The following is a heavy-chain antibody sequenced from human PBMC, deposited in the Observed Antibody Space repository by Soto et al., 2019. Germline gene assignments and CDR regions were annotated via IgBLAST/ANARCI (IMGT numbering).Heavy chain of an antibody. CDR2: IYPGDSDT. D-gene: IGHD5-18*01. CDR1: GYSFTSYW. CDR3: ACTSDTPEDYYVMDV. Sequence: GESLKISCKGSGYSFTSYWIGWVRQMPGKGLEWIGIIYPGDSDTRYSPSFQGQVTISADKSISTAYPQWSSLKASDTAMYYCACTSDTPEDYYVMDVWGQGTTVTGSS. J-gene: IGHJ6*02. V-gene: IGHV5-51*01.